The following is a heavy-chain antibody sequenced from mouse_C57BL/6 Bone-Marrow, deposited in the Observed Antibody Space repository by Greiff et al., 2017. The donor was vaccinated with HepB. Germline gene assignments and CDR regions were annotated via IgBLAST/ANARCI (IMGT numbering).Heavy chain of an antibody. CDR3: VREGDDGYYPAWFAY. J-gene: IGHJ3*01. D-gene: IGHD2-3*01. Sequence: EVQRVESGGGLVQPKGSLKLSCAASGFTFNTYAMHWVRQAPGKGLEWVARIRSKSSNYATYYADSVKDRFTISRDDSQSMLYLQMNNLKTEDTAMYYCVREGDDGYYPAWFAYWGQGTLVTVSA. V-gene: IGHV10-3*01. CDR2: IRSKSSNYAT. CDR1: GFTFNTYA.